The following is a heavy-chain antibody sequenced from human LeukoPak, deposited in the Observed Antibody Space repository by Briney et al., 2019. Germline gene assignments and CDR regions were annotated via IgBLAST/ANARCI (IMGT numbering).Heavy chain of an antibody. CDR2: IKQDGSEK. CDR3: ARVLEAASFDY. V-gene: IGHV3-7*01. J-gene: IGHJ4*02. CDR1: GFTFSSYW. Sequence: GGSLRLSCAASGFTFSSYWMSWVRQAPGKGLEWVANIKQDGSEKYYVDSVKGRFTISRDNAKNSLYLQMNSLRANDTAVYYCARVLEAASFDYWGQGILVTVSS. D-gene: IGHD6-25*01.